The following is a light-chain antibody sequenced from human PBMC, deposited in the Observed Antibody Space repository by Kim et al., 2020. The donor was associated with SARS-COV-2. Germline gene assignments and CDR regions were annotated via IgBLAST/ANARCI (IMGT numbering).Light chain of an antibody. J-gene: IGLJ1*01. CDR3: SSHTSSSTYV. CDR2: DYR. CDR1: SSGVGGCDY. V-gene: IGLV2-14*03. Sequence: STTGASSGVGGCDYGSWNQLHPAEAPKLRFYDYRGRASGVSNRVAGSQSGNAAAQSISRLRAEDEADYYCSSHTSSSTYVFGSRTKVTVL.